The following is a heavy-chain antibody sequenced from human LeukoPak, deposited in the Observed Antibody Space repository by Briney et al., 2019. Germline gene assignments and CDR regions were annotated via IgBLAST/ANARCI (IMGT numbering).Heavy chain of an antibody. V-gene: IGHV3-30-3*01. D-gene: IGHD1-7*01. CDR1: GGTFSSYA. J-gene: IGHJ4*02. Sequence: SCKASGGTFSSYAMHWVRQAPGKGLEWVAVISYDGSNKYYADSVKGRFTISRDNSKNTLYLQMNSLRAEDTAVYYCARVWLRWNYGVGFDYWGQGTLVTVSS. CDR3: ARVWLRWNYGVGFDY. CDR2: ISYDGSNK.